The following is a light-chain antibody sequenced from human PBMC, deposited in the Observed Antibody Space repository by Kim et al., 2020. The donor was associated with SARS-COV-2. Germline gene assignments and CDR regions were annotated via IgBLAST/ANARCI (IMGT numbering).Light chain of an antibody. CDR1: QSVSNNF. Sequence: EIVLTQTPGNLSLSPGERSTLSCRASQSVSNNFLAWYQHKPGQAPRLLFHDVSSRATGIPDRFSGSGSGTDFTLTISSLEPEDFAVYSCQQYNYSPEKEWTFGQGTKVDIK. J-gene: IGKJ1*01. V-gene: IGKV3-20*01. CDR3: QQYNYSPEKEWT. CDR2: DVS.